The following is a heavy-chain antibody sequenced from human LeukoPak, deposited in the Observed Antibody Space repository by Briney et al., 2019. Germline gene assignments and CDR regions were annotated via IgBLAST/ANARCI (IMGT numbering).Heavy chain of an antibody. J-gene: IGHJ6*02. CDR1: GFTFSSYS. D-gene: IGHD3-9*01. CDR3: ARSTYYDILTVYSSSGMDV. CDR2: ISSSSSTI. Sequence: GGSLRLSCAASGFTFSSYSMNWVRQAPGKGLEWVSYISSSSSTIYYADSVKGRFTISRDNAKNSLYLQINSLRAEDTAVYYFARSTYYDILTVYSSSGMDVWGQGTTVTVSS. V-gene: IGHV3-48*01.